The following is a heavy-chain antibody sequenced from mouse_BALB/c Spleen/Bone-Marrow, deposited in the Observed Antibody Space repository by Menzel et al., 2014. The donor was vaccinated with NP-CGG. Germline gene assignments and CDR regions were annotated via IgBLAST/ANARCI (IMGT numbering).Heavy chain of an antibody. CDR3: ARRGDYDWFAY. Sequence: EVQLVESGGGLVQPGESLKLSCESNEYEFXSHDMSWVRETPEKRLELVAAINSDGGSTYYPDTMERRFIISRDDTKKTLYLQMSSLRSEDTALYYCARRGDYDWFAYWGQGTQVTVSA. V-gene: IGHV5-2*01. D-gene: IGHD2-4*01. CDR1: EYEFXSHD. CDR2: INSDGGST. J-gene: IGHJ3*01.